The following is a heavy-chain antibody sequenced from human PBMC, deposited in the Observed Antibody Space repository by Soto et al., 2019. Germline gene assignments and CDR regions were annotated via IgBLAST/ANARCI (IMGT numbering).Heavy chain of an antibody. CDR1: GYTFTSYG. Sequence: ASVKVSCKASGYTFTSYGISWVRQAPGQGLEWMGWISAYNGNTNYAQKLQGRVTMTTDTSTSTAYMELRSLRSDDTAVYYCARGYYDFWSGYFPGYYCGMDVWGQGTTVTVSS. D-gene: IGHD3-3*01. CDR3: ARGYYDFWSGYFPGYYCGMDV. V-gene: IGHV1-18*01. J-gene: IGHJ6*02. CDR2: ISAYNGNT.